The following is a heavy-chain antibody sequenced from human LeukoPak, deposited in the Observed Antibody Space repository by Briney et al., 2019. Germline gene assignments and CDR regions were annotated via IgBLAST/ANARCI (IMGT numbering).Heavy chain of an antibody. CDR2: ITSSGSPI. CDR3: AGGSSWFAYYFDY. D-gene: IGHD6-13*01. CDR1: GFTFSDYY. V-gene: IGHV3-11*04. Sequence: GGSLRLSCAASGFTFSDYYMSWIRQSPGKGLEWISYITSSGSPIFYADSVKGRFTISRDNAKNSVYLQMNSLRADDTAVYYCAGGSSWFAYYFDYWGQGTLVTVSS. J-gene: IGHJ4*02.